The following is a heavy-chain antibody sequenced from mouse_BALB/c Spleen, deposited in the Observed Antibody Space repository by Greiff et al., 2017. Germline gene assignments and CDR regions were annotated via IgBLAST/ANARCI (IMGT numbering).Heavy chain of an antibody. D-gene: IGHD2-2*01. CDR1: GFTFSSFG. J-gene: IGHJ3*01. Sequence: EVKLVESGGGLVQPGGSRKLSCAASGFTFSSFGMHWVRQAPEKGLEWVAYISSGSSTIYYADTVKGRFTISRDNPKNTLFLQMTSLRSEDTAMYYCARPYGYDPTWFACWGQGTLVTVSA. V-gene: IGHV5-17*02. CDR3: ARPYGYDPTWFAC. CDR2: ISSGSSTI.